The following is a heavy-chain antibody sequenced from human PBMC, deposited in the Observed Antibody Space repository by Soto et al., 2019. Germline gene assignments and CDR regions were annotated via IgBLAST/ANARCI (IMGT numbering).Heavy chain of an antibody. CDR3: AQDYVLEWLRYYYGMDV. CDR1: GFTFSTYG. CDR2: ISYDGGNK. D-gene: IGHD3-3*01. Sequence: QVQLVESGGGVVQPGRSLRLSCAASGFTFSTYGMHWVRQAPGKGLEWVAVISYDGGNKNYADSVKGRFTISRDNSKNSVYLQMNSLRAEDTAVYYCAQDYVLEWLRYYYGMDVWGQGTTVTVSS. J-gene: IGHJ6*02. V-gene: IGHV3-30*18.